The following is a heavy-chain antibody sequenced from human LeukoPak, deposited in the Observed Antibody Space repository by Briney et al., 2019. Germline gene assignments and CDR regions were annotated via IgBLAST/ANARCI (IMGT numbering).Heavy chain of an antibody. V-gene: IGHV4-39*07. J-gene: IGHJ4*02. CDR2: IYYSGRS. CDR1: GGSISSSTYY. CDR3: ATGVVGATLGLRDY. D-gene: IGHD1-26*01. Sequence: SETLSLTCTVSGGSISSSTYYWGWIRQPPGKGLEWIGSIYYSGRSYYNPSLKSRVTISVDTSKNQFSLKLSSVTAADTAVYYCATGVVGATLGLRDYWGQGTLVTVSS.